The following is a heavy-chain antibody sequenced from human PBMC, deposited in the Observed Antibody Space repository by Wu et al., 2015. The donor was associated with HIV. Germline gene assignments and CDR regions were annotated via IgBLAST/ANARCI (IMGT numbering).Heavy chain of an antibody. D-gene: IGHD3-10*01. CDR3: ARGPSGYYGSGSRFDY. CDR1: GYSFRGYY. V-gene: IGHV1-2*02. CDR2: INPKSGGT. J-gene: IGHJ4*02. Sequence: QVKLVQSGAEVKKPGASVKVSCKTSGYSFRGYYLHWVRLAPGQGPEWMGWINPKSGGTRYAQKFQGRVTMTRDTSVTTVYMELTRLRFDDTAMYYCARGPSGYYGSGSRFDYWARERWSPSPQ.